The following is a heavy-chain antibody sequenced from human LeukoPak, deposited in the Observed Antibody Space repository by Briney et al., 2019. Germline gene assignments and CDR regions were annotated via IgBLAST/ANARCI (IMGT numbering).Heavy chain of an antibody. CDR2: ISGSGGST. D-gene: IGHD2-2*02. CDR1: GFTFSSYS. Sequence: GGFLRLSCAASGFTFSSYSMSWVRQAPGKGLEWVSAISGSGGSTYYADSVKGRFTISRDNSKNTLYLQMNSLRAEDTAVYYCAKDRYCSSTSCYIDYWGQGTLVTVSS. CDR3: AKDRYCSSTSCYIDY. J-gene: IGHJ4*02. V-gene: IGHV3-23*01.